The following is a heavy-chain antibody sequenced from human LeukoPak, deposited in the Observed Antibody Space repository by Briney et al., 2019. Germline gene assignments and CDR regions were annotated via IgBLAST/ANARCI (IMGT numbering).Heavy chain of an antibody. D-gene: IGHD3-3*01. V-gene: IGHV3-74*01. CDR2: INSDGNST. Sequence: GGSLRLSCAASGFTFSNYWMHWVRQAPGKGLVWVSRINSDGNSTSYADSVKGRFTISRDNAKNTLYLQTNSLRAEDTAVYYCARDWSYDFWSGYYMEDWGQGTLVTVSS. CDR3: ARDWSYDFWSGYYMED. J-gene: IGHJ4*02. CDR1: GFTFSNYW.